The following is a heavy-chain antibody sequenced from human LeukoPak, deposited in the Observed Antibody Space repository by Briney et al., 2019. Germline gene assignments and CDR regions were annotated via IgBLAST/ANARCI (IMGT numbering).Heavy chain of an antibody. D-gene: IGHD3-10*01. CDR1: GLTVSSNY. Sequence: GGSLRLSCAASGLTVSSNYMSWVRQAPGKGLEWVSVIYSGGSTFYADSVKGRFTISRHNSKNTLYLQMNSLRAEDTAVYYCANCMVRGAIGAFDIWGQGTMVTVSS. V-gene: IGHV3-53*01. CDR2: IYSGGST. CDR3: ANCMVRGAIGAFDI. J-gene: IGHJ3*02.